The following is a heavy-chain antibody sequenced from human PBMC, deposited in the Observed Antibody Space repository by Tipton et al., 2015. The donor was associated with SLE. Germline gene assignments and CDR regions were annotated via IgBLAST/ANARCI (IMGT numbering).Heavy chain of an antibody. D-gene: IGHD2-15*01. CDR1: GFTFSSYW. CDR3: ARDLGGYGSGGSCYSDYYFDY. J-gene: IGHJ4*02. V-gene: IGHV3-7*01. Sequence: SLRLSCAASGFTFSSYWMSWVRQAPGKGLEWVANIKQDGSEKYYVDSVKGRFTISRDNAENSLYLQMNSLRAEDTAVYYCARDLGGYGSGGSCYSDYYFDYWGQGTLVTVSS. CDR2: IKQDGSEK.